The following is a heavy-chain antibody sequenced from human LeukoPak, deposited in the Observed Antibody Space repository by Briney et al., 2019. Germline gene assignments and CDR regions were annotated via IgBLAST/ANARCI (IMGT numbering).Heavy chain of an antibody. Sequence: GGSLRLSCAASGFTFNTYAMHWVRQAPGKGLEWVAVISYDGSNKYYADSVKGRFTISRDNSKNTLYLQMNSLRAEDTAVYYCAYSGSYSNMDVWGKGTTVTVSS. V-gene: IGHV3-30*04. CDR2: ISYDGSNK. J-gene: IGHJ6*03. D-gene: IGHD3-10*01. CDR3: AYSGSYSNMDV. CDR1: GFTFNTYA.